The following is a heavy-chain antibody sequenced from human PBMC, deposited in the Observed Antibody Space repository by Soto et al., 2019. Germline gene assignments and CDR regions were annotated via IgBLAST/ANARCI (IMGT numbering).Heavy chain of an antibody. CDR3: ARGDATKIVVTTYYAMDV. J-gene: IGHJ6*02. D-gene: IGHD4-17*01. Sequence: VASVKVSCKASGYTFTSRYIHWVRQAPGQGLEWMGGIIPVFGTANYAQKFQGRVTITADESTNIVYMDVTSLRSEDTAVYYCARGDATKIVVTTYYAMDVWGQGTTVTVSS. V-gene: IGHV1-69*13. CDR2: IIPVFGTA. CDR1: GYTFTSRY.